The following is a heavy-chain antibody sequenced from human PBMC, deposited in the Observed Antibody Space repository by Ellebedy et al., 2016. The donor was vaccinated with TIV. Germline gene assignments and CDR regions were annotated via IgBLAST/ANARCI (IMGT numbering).Heavy chain of an antibody. J-gene: IGHJ4*02. V-gene: IGHV3-23*01. CDR3: ANPVWYDSSGEHFDY. D-gene: IGHD3-22*01. CDR2: ISGSGGST. Sequence: GGSLRLSXAASGFTFSSYAMSWVRQAPGKGLEWVSAISGSGGSTYYADSVKGRFTISRDNSKNTLYLQMNSLRAEDTAVYYCANPVWYDSSGEHFDYWGQGTLVTVSS. CDR1: GFTFSSYA.